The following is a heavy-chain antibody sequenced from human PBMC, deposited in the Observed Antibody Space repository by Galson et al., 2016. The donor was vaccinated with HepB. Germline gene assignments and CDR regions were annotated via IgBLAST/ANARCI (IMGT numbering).Heavy chain of an antibody. CDR1: GGSISSGGYY. CDR3: ARTGAIKSGNHFPEY. Sequence: TLSLTCTVSGGSISSGGYYWGWIRQHPGKGLEWIGYIYYTGSTNYNPSLKSRVTISVGTSKNHFSLNVTSMTAADTAVYYCARTGAIKSGNHFPEYWGQGTLVTVSS. D-gene: IGHD1-14*01. V-gene: IGHV4-31*03. CDR2: IYYTGST. J-gene: IGHJ4*02.